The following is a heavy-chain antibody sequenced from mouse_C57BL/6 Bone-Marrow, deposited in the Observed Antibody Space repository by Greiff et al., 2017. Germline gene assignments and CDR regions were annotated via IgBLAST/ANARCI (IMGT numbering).Heavy chain of an antibody. CDR3: ARRGYHYYFDY. D-gene: IGHD2-2*01. J-gene: IGHJ2*01. Sequence: EVQVVESGGGLVQPGGSLKLSCAASGFTFSDYYMYWVRQTPEKRLEWVAYISNGGGSTYYPDTVKGRFTISRDNAKNTLYLQMSRLKSEDTAMYYCARRGYHYYFDYWGQGTTLTVSS. CDR2: ISNGGGST. CDR1: GFTFSDYY. V-gene: IGHV5-12*01.